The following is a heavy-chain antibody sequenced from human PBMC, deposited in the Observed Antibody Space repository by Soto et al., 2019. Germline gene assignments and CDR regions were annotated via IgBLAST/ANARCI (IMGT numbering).Heavy chain of an antibody. J-gene: IGHJ6*02. Sequence: LRLSCAASGFTFSSYGMHWVRQAPVKGLEWVAVISYDGSNKYYADSVKGRFTISRDNSRNTLYLQMNSLRAEDTAVYYCAKDQRGYYDFWSGYYDYYGMDVWGQGTTVTVYS. CDR3: AKDQRGYYDFWSGYYDYYGMDV. V-gene: IGHV3-30*18. CDR1: GFTFSSYG. D-gene: IGHD3-3*01. CDR2: ISYDGSNK.